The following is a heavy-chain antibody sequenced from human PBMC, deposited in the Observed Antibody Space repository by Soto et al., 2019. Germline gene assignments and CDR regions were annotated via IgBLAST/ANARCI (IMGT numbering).Heavy chain of an antibody. CDR3: ARHANIGPSWSVSVAGAYLDY. CDR1: GYSFTNYW. J-gene: IGHJ4*02. CDR2: IYPGDSDT. Sequence: EVQLVQAGAEVKKPGESLKISCMGSGYSFTNYWIAWVRQMPGKGLELMGIIYPGDSDTRYRPSFQGQVTISADKSISTDYLQWSSLKAAENAVYYSARHANIGPSWSVSVAGAYLDYWGQGALVT. D-gene: IGHD6-19*01. V-gene: IGHV5-51*01.